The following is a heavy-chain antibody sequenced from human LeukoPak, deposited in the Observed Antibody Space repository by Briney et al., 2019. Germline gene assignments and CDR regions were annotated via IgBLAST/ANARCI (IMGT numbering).Heavy chain of an antibody. D-gene: IGHD2-15*01. V-gene: IGHV4-34*01. CDR1: GGSFSGYY. Sequence: SETLSLTCAVYGGSFSGYYWSWIRQPPGKGLEWIGEINHSGSTNYNPSLKSRVTISVDTTKNHFSLKLSSVTAADTAVYYCAREVVVVVAARPHSYYYGMDVWGQGTTVTVSS. J-gene: IGHJ6*02. CDR3: AREVVVVVAARPHSYYYGMDV. CDR2: INHSGST.